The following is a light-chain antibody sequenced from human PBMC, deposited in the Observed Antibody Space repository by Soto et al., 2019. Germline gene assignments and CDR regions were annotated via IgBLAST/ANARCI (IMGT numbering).Light chain of an antibody. Sequence: DIQMTQSPSTLSASVGDRVTITCRASQSISNWLAWYQQKPGKAPKLLIYDASSLESGVPSGFSGSGSGTELTLTISSLQPDDFATYYCQQYYSYPGTFGQGTKVEIK. J-gene: IGKJ1*01. CDR2: DAS. V-gene: IGKV1-5*01. CDR3: QQYYSYPGT. CDR1: QSISNW.